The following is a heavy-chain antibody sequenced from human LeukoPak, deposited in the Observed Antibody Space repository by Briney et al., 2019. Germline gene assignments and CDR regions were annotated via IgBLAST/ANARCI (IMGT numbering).Heavy chain of an antibody. CDR1: GYTFTSYG. Sequence: ASVKVSCRASGYTFTSYGISWVRQVPGQGLEWMGWISAYNGNTNYAQKLQGRVTMTTDTSTSTAYMELRSLRSDDTAVYYCAREGYFDWLLSMYYFDYWGQGTLVTVSS. D-gene: IGHD3-9*01. CDR2: ISAYNGNT. CDR3: AREGYFDWLLSMYYFDY. J-gene: IGHJ4*02. V-gene: IGHV1-18*01.